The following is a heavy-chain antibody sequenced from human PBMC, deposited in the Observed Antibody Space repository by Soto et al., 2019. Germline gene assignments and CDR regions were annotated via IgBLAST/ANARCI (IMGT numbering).Heavy chain of an antibody. V-gene: IGHV5-51*01. CDR2: IYPGDSDT. CDR3: ASGQRLDYYGMDV. D-gene: IGHD6-19*01. CDR1: GYSFTSYW. J-gene: IGHJ6*02. Sequence: GESLKISCKGSGYSFTSYWIGWVRQMPGKGLEWMGIIYPGDSDTRYSPSFQGQVTISADKSISTAYLQWSSLKASDPAMYYCASGQRLDYYGMDVWGQGTTVTVSS.